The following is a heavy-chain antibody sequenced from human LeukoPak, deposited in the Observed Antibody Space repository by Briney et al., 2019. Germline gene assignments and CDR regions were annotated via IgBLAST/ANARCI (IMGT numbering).Heavy chain of an antibody. CDR3: ARNDYGNLDY. CDR1: GFTFSSYA. V-gene: IGHV3-30*14. CDR2: ISYDGSNK. Sequence: GGSLRLSCAASGFTFSSYAMHWVRQAPGKGLEWVAVISYDGSNKYYADSVKGRFTISRHNSENTLYLQMNSLRAEDTAVYYCARNDYGNLDYWGQGTLVTVSS. D-gene: IGHD4-11*01. J-gene: IGHJ4*02.